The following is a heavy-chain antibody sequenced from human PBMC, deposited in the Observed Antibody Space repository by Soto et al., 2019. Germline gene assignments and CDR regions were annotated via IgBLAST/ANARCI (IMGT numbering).Heavy chain of an antibody. V-gene: IGHV4-59*08. CDR1: GGSMSGYY. CDR2: VNAVGST. CDR3: ARRLPAAVSGGFDV. D-gene: IGHD6-13*01. Sequence: SETLSLTCTVSGGSMSGYYWNWVRQPPGKGLEWIGYVNAVGSTNHNPSLRSRLTISIDTSKTQFSLNLSSVNASDTAVYYCARRLPAAVSGGFDVWGQGTMVTVSS. J-gene: IGHJ3*01.